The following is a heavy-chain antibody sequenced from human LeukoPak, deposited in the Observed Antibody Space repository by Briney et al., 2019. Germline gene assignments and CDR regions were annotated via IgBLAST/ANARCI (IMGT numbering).Heavy chain of an antibody. J-gene: IGHJ3*02. D-gene: IGHD2-2*01. Sequence: GGSLRLSCAASGFTFSSYAMSWVRQAPGKGLEWVSAISGSGGSTYYADSVKGRFTISRDNSKNTLYLQMNSLRAEDTAVYYCASRTDIVVVPAASDAFDIWGQGTMVTVSS. CDR3: ASRTDIVVVPAASDAFDI. CDR2: ISGSGGST. V-gene: IGHV3-23*01. CDR1: GFTFSSYA.